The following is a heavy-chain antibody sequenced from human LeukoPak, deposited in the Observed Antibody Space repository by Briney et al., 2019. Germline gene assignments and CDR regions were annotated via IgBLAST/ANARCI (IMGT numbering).Heavy chain of an antibody. CDR1: GGSISGYY. Sequence: SETLSLTCTVSGGSISGYYWSWIQQPAGKGLEWIGHIYTSGSTNYNPSLKSRVTISVDTSKKQFSLKLSSVTAADTAVYYCARGDFRSSSWYVWFDPWGQGTLVTVSS. D-gene: IGHD6-13*01. CDR2: IYTSGST. J-gene: IGHJ5*02. V-gene: IGHV4-4*07. CDR3: ARGDFRSSSWYVWFDP.